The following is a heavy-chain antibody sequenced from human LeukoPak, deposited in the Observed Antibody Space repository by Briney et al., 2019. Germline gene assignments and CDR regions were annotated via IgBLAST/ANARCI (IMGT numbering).Heavy chain of an antibody. V-gene: IGHV3-7*05. CDR2: IKEDGSDK. J-gene: IGHJ4*02. Sequence: GGSLRLSCAASGFTFSKPWMTWVRQAPGKGLEWVAHIKEDGSDKYYVDSVTGRFTISRDNTKNSLFLQMTSLTAEDTAVYYCATWDNAWEFGYWGQGTLVSVSS. CDR1: GFTFSKPW. CDR3: ATWDNAWEFGY. D-gene: IGHD1-26*01.